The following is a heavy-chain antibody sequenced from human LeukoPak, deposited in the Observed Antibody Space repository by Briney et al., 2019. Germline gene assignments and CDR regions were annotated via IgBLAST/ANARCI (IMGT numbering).Heavy chain of an antibody. D-gene: IGHD2-21*02. V-gene: IGHV4-34*01. Sequence: SETLSLCCTIYSGSFGDDYWGWIRQAPGKGLEWIGEIDHGGSTNYNPSLASRVFVSRNTSKNQFFLNVTSVTVADTALYYCARFSSLTWGDWGDAFDVWGRGTIVTVSS. CDR2: IDHGGST. J-gene: IGHJ3*01. CDR1: SGSFGDDY. CDR3: ARFSSLTWGDWGDAFDV.